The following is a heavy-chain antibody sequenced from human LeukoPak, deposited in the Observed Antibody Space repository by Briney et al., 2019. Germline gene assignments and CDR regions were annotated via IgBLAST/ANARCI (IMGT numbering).Heavy chain of an antibody. J-gene: IGHJ4*02. CDR2: ISGNGGST. D-gene: IGHD2-15*01. Sequence: GGSLRLSCAASGFTFSSYAMNWVRQAPGKGPEWVSGISGNGGSTYYADSVKGRFTILRDNSKNTLHLQMNSLRVEDTAVYYCAKNGVICSGGSCYRYYFDYWGQGTLVTVSS. V-gene: IGHV3-23*01. CDR1: GFTFSSYA. CDR3: AKNGVICSGGSCYRYYFDY.